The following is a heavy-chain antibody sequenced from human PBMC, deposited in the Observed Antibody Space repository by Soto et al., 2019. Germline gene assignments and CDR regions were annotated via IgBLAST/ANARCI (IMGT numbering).Heavy chain of an antibody. CDR1: GYTFTSYG. CDR2: ISAYNGNT. D-gene: IGHD2-2*01. J-gene: IGHJ4*02. V-gene: IGHV1-18*01. CDR3: SRGPGYEVDY. Sequence: QVQLVQSGAEVKKPGASVKVSCKAAGYTFTSYGISWVRQAPGQGLAWMGWISAYNGNTNNARKLPSRVTITTDTSTSTAYMELSSLRPDDTAGYYCSRGPGYEVDYWGQGTLVTVSS.